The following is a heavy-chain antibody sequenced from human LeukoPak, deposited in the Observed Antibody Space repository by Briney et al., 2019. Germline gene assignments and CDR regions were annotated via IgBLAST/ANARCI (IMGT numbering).Heavy chain of an antibody. CDR1: GFTFSNYG. V-gene: IGHV3-23*01. D-gene: IGHD6-13*01. CDR3: AKAGYTSSSPFDY. CDR2: ISGSGSTT. J-gene: IGHJ4*02. Sequence: GGSLRLSCAASGFTFSNYGMSWVRQAPGKGLEWVSAISGSGSTTYYADSVKGRFTISRDNSKNTLYLQMNSLRADDTALYYCAKAGYTSSSPFDYWGQGTLVTASS.